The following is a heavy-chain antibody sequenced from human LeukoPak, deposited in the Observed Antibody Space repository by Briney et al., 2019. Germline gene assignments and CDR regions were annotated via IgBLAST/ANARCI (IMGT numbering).Heavy chain of an antibody. D-gene: IGHD4-23*01. CDR2: INHSGST. CDR3: ASFTYGGNLGGFDY. Sequence: SETLSLTCAVYGGSFSGYYWSWIRQPPGKGLERIGEINHSGSTNYNPSLKSRVTISVDTSKNQFSLKLSSVTAADTAVYYCASFTYGGNLGGFDYWGQGTLVTVSS. V-gene: IGHV4-34*01. CDR1: GGSFSGYY. J-gene: IGHJ4*02.